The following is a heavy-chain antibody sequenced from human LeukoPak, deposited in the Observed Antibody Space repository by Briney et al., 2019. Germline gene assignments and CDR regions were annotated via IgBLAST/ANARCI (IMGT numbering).Heavy chain of an antibody. Sequence: PGGSLRLSCAVSGFTLSSYAMSWVRQAPGKGLEWVSAISVSGNTYHADSVKGRFTISRDNSKNTVYLQMNSLGAEDTAVYYCARDQRGYLYYMDVWGKGTTVTISS. D-gene: IGHD1-1*01. CDR2: ISVSGNT. V-gene: IGHV3-23*01. J-gene: IGHJ6*03. CDR1: GFTLSSYA. CDR3: ARDQRGYLYYMDV.